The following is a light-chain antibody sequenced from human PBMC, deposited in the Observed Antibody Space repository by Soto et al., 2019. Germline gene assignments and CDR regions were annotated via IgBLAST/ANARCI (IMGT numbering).Light chain of an antibody. CDR3: AAWDDSLRGVV. V-gene: IGLV1-47*01. Sequence: QSALTQPPSASGTPGQRVTISCSGSLSNIGSNFIYWYQQLPGSAPKLLINRNNERPSGVPDRFSGSKSGTSASLAISGLRSEDEADYHCAAWDDSLRGVVFGGGTQLT. CDR2: RNN. CDR1: LSNIGSNF. J-gene: IGLJ2*01.